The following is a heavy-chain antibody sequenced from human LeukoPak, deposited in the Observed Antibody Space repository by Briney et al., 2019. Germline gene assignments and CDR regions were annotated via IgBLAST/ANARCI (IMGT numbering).Heavy chain of an antibody. CDR2: IYYSGST. Sequence: PSETLSLTCTVSGGSISSSSYYWGWIRQPPGKGLEWIGGIYYSGSTYYNPSLKSRVTISVDTSKNQFSLKLSSVTAADTAVYYCARLPLPPIGYYGSGSYFDYWGQGTLVTVSS. CDR1: GGSISSSSYY. J-gene: IGHJ4*02. V-gene: IGHV4-39*01. D-gene: IGHD3-10*01. CDR3: ARLPLPPIGYYGSGSYFDY.